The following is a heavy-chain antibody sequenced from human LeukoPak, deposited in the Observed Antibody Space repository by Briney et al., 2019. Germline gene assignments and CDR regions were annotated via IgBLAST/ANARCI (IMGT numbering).Heavy chain of an antibody. V-gene: IGHV7-4-1*02. CDR3: ARGGYPFLSSWYSDY. CDR1: GYTFTSRA. J-gene: IGHJ4*02. Sequence: ASVKVSCKASGYTFTSRAMNWVRQAPGQGLEWMGWIHTNTGNPTYAQGFTGRFVFSLDTSVNTAYLQISSLKAEDTAIYYCARGGYPFLSSWYSDYLGQGTLVTVSS. CDR2: IHTNTGNP. D-gene: IGHD6-13*01.